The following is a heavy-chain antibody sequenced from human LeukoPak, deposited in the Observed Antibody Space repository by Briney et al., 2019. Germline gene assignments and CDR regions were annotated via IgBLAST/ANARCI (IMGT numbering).Heavy chain of an antibody. CDR3: AKEVGFYYYDSSGLAIDY. D-gene: IGHD3-22*01. V-gene: IGHV3-30*18. CDR2: ISYDGSNK. J-gene: IGHJ4*02. CDR1: GFTFSSYG. Sequence: GRSLRLSCAASGFTFSSYGMHWVRQAPRKGLEWVAVISYDGSNKYYADSVKGRFTISRDNSKNTLYLQMNSLRAEDTAVYYCAKEVGFYYYDSSGLAIDYWGQGTLVTVSS.